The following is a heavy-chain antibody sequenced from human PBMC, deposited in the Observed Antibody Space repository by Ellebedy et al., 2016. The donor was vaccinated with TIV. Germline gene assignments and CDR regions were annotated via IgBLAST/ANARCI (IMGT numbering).Heavy chain of an antibody. D-gene: IGHD6-6*01. Sequence: GGSLRLSCAASGFTFDDYAMHWVRQAPGKGLEWVSGISWNSGSIGYADSVKGRFTISRDNAKNSLYLQMNSLRAEDTAVYYCARAGPLYGSSWEADAFDIWGQGTMVTVSS. V-gene: IGHV3-9*01. CDR2: ISWNSGSI. CDR3: ARAGPLYGSSWEADAFDI. CDR1: GFTFDDYA. J-gene: IGHJ3*02.